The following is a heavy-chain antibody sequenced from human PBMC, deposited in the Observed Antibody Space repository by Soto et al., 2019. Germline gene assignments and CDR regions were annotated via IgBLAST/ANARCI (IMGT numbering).Heavy chain of an antibody. D-gene: IGHD1-1*01. V-gene: IGHV4-34*01. CDR2: INHSGST. J-gene: IGHJ5*02. CDR1: GGSFSGYY. CDR3: ARGSLERFRFWFDP. Sequence: PSETLSLTCAVYGGSFSGYYWSWIRQPPGKGLEWIGEINHSGSTNYNPSLKSRVTISVDTSKNQFSLKLSSVTAADTAVYYCARGSLERFRFWFDPWGQGTLVTVSS.